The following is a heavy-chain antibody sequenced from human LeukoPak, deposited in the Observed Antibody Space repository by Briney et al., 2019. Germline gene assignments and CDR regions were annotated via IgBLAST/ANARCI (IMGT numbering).Heavy chain of an antibody. CDR1: GYTFTSYG. Sequence: GASVKVSCKASGYTFTSYGISWVRQAPGQGLEWMGWINPNSGGTNYAQKFQGRVTMTRDTSISTAYMELSRLRSDDTAVYYCARVLSDSSGYYSAPFDYWGQGTLVTVSS. CDR3: ARVLSDSSGYYSAPFDY. CDR2: INPNSGGT. V-gene: IGHV1-2*02. D-gene: IGHD3-22*01. J-gene: IGHJ4*02.